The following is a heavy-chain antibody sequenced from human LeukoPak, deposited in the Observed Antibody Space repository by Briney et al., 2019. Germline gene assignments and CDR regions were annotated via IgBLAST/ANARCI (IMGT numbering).Heavy chain of an antibody. Sequence: PGRSLRLSCAASGFTFSSYAMHWVRQAPGKGLEWVAVISYDGSNKYYADSVKGRVTISRDNSKTTRDLQMNSLRAEDTAVYYCARGLDWFDPWGQGALVTVSS. D-gene: IGHD2-21*01. V-gene: IGHV3-30*04. J-gene: IGHJ5*02. CDR3: ARGLDWFDP. CDR1: GFTFSSYA. CDR2: ISYDGSNK.